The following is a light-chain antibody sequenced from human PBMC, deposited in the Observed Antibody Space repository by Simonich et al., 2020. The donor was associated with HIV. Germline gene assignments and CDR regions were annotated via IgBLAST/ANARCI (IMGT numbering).Light chain of an antibody. J-gene: IGLJ2*01. Sequence: QSVLTHPPSVSAAPGQKVTISCSGSSSNIGKNYVSWYQQLPGTAPKILIYDNNKRPSGIPDRFAGSKAGTSATLGITGLQTGDEADYYCGTWDSSLSAWVFGGGTKLTVL. CDR3: GTWDSSLSAWV. CDR1: SSNIGKNY. V-gene: IGLV1-51*01. CDR2: DNN.